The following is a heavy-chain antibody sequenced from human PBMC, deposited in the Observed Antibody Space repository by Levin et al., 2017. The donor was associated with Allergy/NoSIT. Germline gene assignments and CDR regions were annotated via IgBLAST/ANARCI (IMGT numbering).Heavy chain of an antibody. V-gene: IGHV3-30*03. CDR1: GFSFSSFG. CDR3: ERDLGRISWSFDY. D-gene: IGHD1-26*01. J-gene: IGHJ4*02. CDR2: ISYDGTAK. Sequence: GGSLRLSCAASGFSFSSFGVHWIRQAPGKGLEWVALISYDGTAKSYADSVKGRFTISRDNSNNTLYLQMSSLGPDDTGVDFCERDLGRISWSFDYWGQGTLVAVSS.